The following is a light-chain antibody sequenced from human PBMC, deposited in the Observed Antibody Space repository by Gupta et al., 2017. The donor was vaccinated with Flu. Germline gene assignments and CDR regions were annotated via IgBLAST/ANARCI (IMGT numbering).Light chain of an antibody. CDR3: QHDNSYPWT. J-gene: IGKJ1*01. CDR2: KAS. Sequence: DIQMTQSPSTLSASVGDRVTITCRASQSISSWLAWYQQKPGKAPKLLIYKASSLESGVPSRFSGSGSGTEFTLTISSLQPDDFATYYCQHDNSYPWTFGQGTKLEIK. V-gene: IGKV1-5*03. CDR1: QSISSW.